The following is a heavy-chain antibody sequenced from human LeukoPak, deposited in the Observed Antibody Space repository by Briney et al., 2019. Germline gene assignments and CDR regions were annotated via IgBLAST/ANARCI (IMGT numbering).Heavy chain of an antibody. CDR2: INPNSGGT. CDR3: ATSSSTSHLAFDI. Sequence: ASVKVSCKASGYTFTGYYMHWVRQAPGQGLEWMGRINPNSGGTNYAQKFQGRVTMTRDTSISTAYMELSRLRSEDTAVYYCATSSSTSHLAFDIWGQGTMVTVSS. J-gene: IGHJ3*02. CDR1: GYTFTGYY. D-gene: IGHD2-2*01. V-gene: IGHV1-2*06.